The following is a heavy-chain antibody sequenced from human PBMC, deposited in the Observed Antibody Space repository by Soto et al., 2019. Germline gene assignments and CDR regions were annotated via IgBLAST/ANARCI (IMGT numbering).Heavy chain of an antibody. CDR2: INPSGGST. D-gene: IGHD3-22*01. CDR1: GYTFTSYY. Sequence: ASVKVSCKASGYTFTSYYMHWVRQAPGQGLEWMGIINPSGGSTSYAQKFQGRVTMTRDTSTSTVYMELSSLRSEDTAVYYCARDPGYYDSSGYPKRPPFDYWGQGTLVTSPQ. J-gene: IGHJ4*02. CDR3: ARDPGYYDSSGYPKRPPFDY. V-gene: IGHV1-46*01.